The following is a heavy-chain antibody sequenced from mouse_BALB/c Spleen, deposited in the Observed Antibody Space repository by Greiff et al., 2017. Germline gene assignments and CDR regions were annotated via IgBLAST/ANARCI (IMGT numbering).Heavy chain of an antibody. V-gene: IGHV3-5*02. CDR2: IYYSGTI. D-gene: IGHD1-1*01. CDR1: GISITTGNYR. J-gene: IGHJ4*01. Sequence: EVQLQQSGPGLVKPSQTVSLTCTVTGISITTGNYRWSWIRQFPGHKLVWIGYIYYSGTITYNPSLTSRTTITRDTSKNQFFLEMNSLTAEDTATYYGTRYLYGAMDYWGQGTSVTVSS. CDR3: TRYLYGAMDY.